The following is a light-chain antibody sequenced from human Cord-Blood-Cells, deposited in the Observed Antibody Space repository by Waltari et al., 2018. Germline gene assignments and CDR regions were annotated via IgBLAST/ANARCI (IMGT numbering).Light chain of an antibody. CDR3: AAWDDSLNGRV. CDR2: SNN. J-gene: IGLJ3*02. V-gene: IGLV1-44*01. CDR1: SSNIGSNT. Sequence: QSVLTQPPSASGTPGQRVTISCSGSSSNIGSNTVNWYQQLPGTAPKRLIYSNNQRPSGVPDRFSGSKSGTSASLAIGGLQSEDEADYYCAAWDDSLNGRVFGGGTKLTVL.